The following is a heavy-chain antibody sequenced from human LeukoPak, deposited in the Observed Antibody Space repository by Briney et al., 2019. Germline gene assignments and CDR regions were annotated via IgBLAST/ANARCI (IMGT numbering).Heavy chain of an antibody. CDR3: ARDGIPNYSSGWVYMDV. Sequence: GGSLRLSCAASGFTFSSYSMNWVRQAPGKGLEWVSSISSSSSYIYYADSVKGRFTISRDNAKNSLYLQMNSLRAEDTAVYYCARDGIPNYSSGWVYMDVWGEGTTVTISS. V-gene: IGHV3-21*01. D-gene: IGHD6-25*01. J-gene: IGHJ6*03. CDR2: ISSSSSYI. CDR1: GFTFSSYS.